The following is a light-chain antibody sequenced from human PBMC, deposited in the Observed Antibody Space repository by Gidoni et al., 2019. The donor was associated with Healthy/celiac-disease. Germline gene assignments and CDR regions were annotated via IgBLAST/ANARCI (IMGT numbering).Light chain of an antibody. CDR1: KLGDKY. V-gene: IGLV3-1*01. CDR2: QDS. Sequence: SYALTQPPSVAVSPGKTAIITCSGDKLGDKYACWYQQKPGQSPVLVIYQDSKRPSGIPERFSGSNSGNTATLTISGTQAMDEADYYCQAWDSSPVVFGGGTKLTVL. CDR3: QAWDSSPVV. J-gene: IGLJ2*01.